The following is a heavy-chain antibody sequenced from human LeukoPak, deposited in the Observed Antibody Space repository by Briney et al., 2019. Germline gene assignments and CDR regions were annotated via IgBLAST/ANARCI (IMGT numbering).Heavy chain of an antibody. CDR3: ARDVGYSGYEAHFDY. Sequence: GGSLRLSCAASGFTFSSYGMHWVRQAPGKGLEWVAVISYDGSNKYYADSVKGRSTISRDNSKNTLYLQMNSLRAEDTAVYYCARDVGYSGYEAHFDYWGQGTLVTVSS. D-gene: IGHD5-12*01. V-gene: IGHV3-30*19. CDR2: ISYDGSNK. CDR1: GFTFSSYG. J-gene: IGHJ4*02.